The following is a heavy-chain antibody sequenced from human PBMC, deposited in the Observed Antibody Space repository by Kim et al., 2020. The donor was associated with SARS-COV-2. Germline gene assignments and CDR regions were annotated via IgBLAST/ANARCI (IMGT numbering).Heavy chain of an antibody. J-gene: IGHJ6*04. CDR1: GLTFDNAW. Sequence: GGSLRLSCEVSGLTFDNAWMSWVRQAPGKGLEWVGRIKRRSDGGTTDYAAPVKGRFIISRDDSTKTVYLQMNSLKTEDTAVYYCATPTFYYGLDVWGCGTTVTVSS. CDR2: IKRRSDGGTT. V-gene: IGHV3-15*01. CDR3: ATPTFYYGLDV.